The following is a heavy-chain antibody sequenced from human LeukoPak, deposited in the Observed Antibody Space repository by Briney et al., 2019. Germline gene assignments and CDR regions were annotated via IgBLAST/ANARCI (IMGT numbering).Heavy chain of an antibody. D-gene: IGHD3-3*01. J-gene: IGHJ4*02. V-gene: IGHV4-34*01. CDR2: INHSGST. CDR1: GGSFSGYY. CDR3: ARHKGDFWSGYSIKGLDY. Sequence: SETLSLTCAVYGGSFSGYYWSWIRQPPGKGLEWIGEINHSGSTNYNPSLKSRVTISVDTSKNQFSLKLSSVTAADTAVYYCARHKGDFWSGYSIKGLDYWGQGTLVTVSS.